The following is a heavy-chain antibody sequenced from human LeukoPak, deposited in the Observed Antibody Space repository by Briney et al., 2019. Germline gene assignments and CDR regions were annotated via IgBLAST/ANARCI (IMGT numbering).Heavy chain of an antibody. J-gene: IGHJ4*02. V-gene: IGHV3-30-3*01. Sequence: GGSLRLSCAASGFAFSRHAMHWVRQAPGKGLEWVAVLSSDGTDKHYADSVKGRFTISRDNSKSTLYLQMNSLRGEDTAIYYCAKDLSGAADYYFDHWGQGTLVTVSS. CDR1: GFAFSRHA. D-gene: IGHD6-19*01. CDR3: AKDLSGAADYYFDH. CDR2: LSSDGTDK.